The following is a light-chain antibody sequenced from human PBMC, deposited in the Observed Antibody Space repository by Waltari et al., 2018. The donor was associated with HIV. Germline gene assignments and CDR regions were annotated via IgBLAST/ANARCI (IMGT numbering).Light chain of an antibody. CDR3: QAWDSSAVV. CDR2: QDN. CDR1: KLGDKY. V-gene: IGLV3-1*01. Sequence: SSELTQPPSVSVSPGQTASITCSGDKLGDKYVCWYQQKPGQSPLLVIYQDNMRPSGIPERFSGANSGNTATRTISGTQSMDEADYYCQAWDSSAVVFGGGTKLTVL. J-gene: IGLJ2*01.